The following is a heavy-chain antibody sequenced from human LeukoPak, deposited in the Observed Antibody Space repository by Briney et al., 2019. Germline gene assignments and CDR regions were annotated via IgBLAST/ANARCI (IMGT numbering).Heavy chain of an antibody. V-gene: IGHV4-38-2*02. Sequence: SETLSLTCTVSGYSISSGYYWGWIRQPPGKGLEWIGSIYHSGSTYYNPSLKSRVTISVDTSKNQFSLKLSSVTAADTAVYYCARDREGTSSWDCWGQGTLVTVSS. J-gene: IGHJ4*02. CDR1: GYSISSGYY. D-gene: IGHD6-13*01. CDR3: ARDREGTSSWDC. CDR2: IYHSGST.